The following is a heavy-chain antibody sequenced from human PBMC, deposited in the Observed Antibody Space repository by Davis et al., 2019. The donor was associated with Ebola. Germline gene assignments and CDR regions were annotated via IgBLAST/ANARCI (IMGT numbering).Heavy chain of an antibody. CDR1: GFTFSYHR. CDR2: IADSGV. V-gene: IGHV3-48*02. D-gene: IGHD2-8*02. Sequence: GSLKISREASGFTFSYHRMSWIRQVPGKGLEWLSYIADSGVDYAEAVKGRFTISRDKAKNSLYLQMDNLRDEDTAVYYCARGGGCTGDTCWYADYWGQGTLVTVSS. CDR3: ARGGGCTGDTCWYADY. J-gene: IGHJ4*02.